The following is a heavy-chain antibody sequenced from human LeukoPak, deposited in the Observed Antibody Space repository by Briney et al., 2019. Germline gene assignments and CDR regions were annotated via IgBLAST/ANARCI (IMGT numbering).Heavy chain of an antibody. CDR3: ARHSRYGDFDY. Sequence: PSETLSLTCTVSGGSISTYYWSWIRQPPGKGLEWIAYIYYSGSTSYNPSLKTRVTISVDMSKNQFSLKLSSVTAADTAAYYCARHSRYGDFDYWGQGTLLTVSS. D-gene: IGHD4-17*01. CDR1: GGSISTYY. V-gene: IGHV4-59*08. J-gene: IGHJ4*02. CDR2: IYYSGST.